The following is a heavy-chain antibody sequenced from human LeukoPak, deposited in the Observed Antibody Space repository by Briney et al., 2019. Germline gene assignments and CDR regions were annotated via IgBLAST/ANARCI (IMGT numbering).Heavy chain of an antibody. CDR3: AGLVGRYSSGLYYYYFDY. J-gene: IGHJ4*02. Sequence: PSETLSLTCTVSGDSINSLDLWSWVRQPPGKGLEWIGEMYLGGTTHSNPSVKSRVTISIDKSKNQFFLNLSSVTAADTAVYYCAGLVGRYSSGLYYYYFDYWGQGPWSPSPQ. CDR1: GDSINSLDL. CDR2: MYLGGTT. V-gene: IGHV4-4*02. D-gene: IGHD3-22*01.